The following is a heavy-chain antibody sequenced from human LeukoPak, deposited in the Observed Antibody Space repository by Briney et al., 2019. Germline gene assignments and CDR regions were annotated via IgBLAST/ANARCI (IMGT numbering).Heavy chain of an antibody. V-gene: IGHV6-1*01. D-gene: IGHD3-22*01. J-gene: IGHJ4*02. CDR1: GDSVSSNSAA. CDR3: ARRGTPRMRPYSYYDSSGYYDY. Sequence: SQTLSLTCAISGDSVSSNSAAWNWIRQSPSRGLEWLGRTYDMSKGYNDYAVTVKSRITINPDTSKNQLSLQLSSVTAADTAVYYCARRGTPRMRPYSYYDSSGYYDYWGQGTLVTVSS. CDR2: TYDMSKGYN.